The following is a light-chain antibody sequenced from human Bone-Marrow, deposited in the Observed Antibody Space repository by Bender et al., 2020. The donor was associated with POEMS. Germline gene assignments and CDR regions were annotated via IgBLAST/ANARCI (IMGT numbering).Light chain of an antibody. V-gene: IGLV3-1*01. CDR1: KLGDKN. J-gene: IGLJ2*01. CDR2: QDS. CDR3: QAWDNNTVV. Sequence: SYDLTQPPSVSVSPGQTASITCSGNKLGDKNVSWYQQKPGQSPVLVIYQDSKRPSGIPERFSGSNSGNTATLTLSGTQALDDGDYFCQAWDNNTVVFGGGTRLTVL.